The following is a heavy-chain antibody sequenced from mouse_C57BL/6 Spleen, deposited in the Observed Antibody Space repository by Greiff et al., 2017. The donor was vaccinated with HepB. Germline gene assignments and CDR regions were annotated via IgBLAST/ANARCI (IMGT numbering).Heavy chain of an antibody. CDR1: GYTFTDYY. Sequence: VQLQQSGPELVKPGASVKISCKASGYTFTDYYMNWVKQSHGKSLEWIGDINPNNGGTSYNQKFKGKATLTVDKSSSTAYMELRSLTSEDSAVYYCAMWLLRWYFDVWGTGTTVTVSS. CDR2: INPNNGGT. J-gene: IGHJ1*03. D-gene: IGHD2-3*01. CDR3: AMWLLRWYFDV. V-gene: IGHV1-26*01.